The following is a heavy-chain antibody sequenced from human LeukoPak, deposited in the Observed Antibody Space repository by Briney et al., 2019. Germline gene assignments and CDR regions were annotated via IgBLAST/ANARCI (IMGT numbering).Heavy chain of an antibody. CDR3: AREEYYYYMDV. CDR1: GGSFSGYY. V-gene: IGHV4-34*01. J-gene: IGHJ6*03. Sequence: SETLSLTCAVYGGSFSGYYWSWIRQPPGKGLEWIGEINHSGSTNYNPSLKSRVIISVDTSKNQFSLKLSSVTAADTAVYYCAREEYYYYMDVWGKGTTVTVSS. CDR2: INHSGST.